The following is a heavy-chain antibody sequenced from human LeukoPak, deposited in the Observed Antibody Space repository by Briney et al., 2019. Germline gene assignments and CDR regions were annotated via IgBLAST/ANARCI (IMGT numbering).Heavy chain of an antibody. CDR1: GFTLSSYW. CDR2: IKEDGSEK. V-gene: IGHV3-7*03. D-gene: IGHD3-10*01. J-gene: IGHJ3*02. Sequence: GGSLRLSCAASGFTLSSYWVSWVCQAPGKGLEWVANIKEDGSEKYYVDSVKGRFTISRDNAQNSVYLHMNSLTAEDTALYYCARDWVAGVPFDAFDIWGQGTMVSVSS. CDR3: ARDWVAGVPFDAFDI.